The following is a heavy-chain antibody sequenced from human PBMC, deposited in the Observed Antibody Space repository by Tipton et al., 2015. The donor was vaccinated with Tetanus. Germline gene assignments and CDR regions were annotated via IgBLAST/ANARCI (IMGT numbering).Heavy chain of an antibody. CDR2: IYYSGST. V-gene: IGHV4-59*08. D-gene: IGHD3-9*01. Sequence: TLSLTCTVSGGSISSYYWSWIRQPPGKGLEWIGYIYYSGSTNYNPSLKSRVTISVDTSKNQFSLKLSSVTAADTAVYYCARLGYDILTGYHDDYWGQGTLVTVSS. CDR3: ARLGYDILTGYHDDY. J-gene: IGHJ4*02. CDR1: GGSISSYY.